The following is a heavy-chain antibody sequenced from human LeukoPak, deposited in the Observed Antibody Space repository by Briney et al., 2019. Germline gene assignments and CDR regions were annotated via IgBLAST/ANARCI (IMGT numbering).Heavy chain of an antibody. D-gene: IGHD4-17*01. Sequence: GGSLRRSCAASGFTFSSYSMNWVRQAPGKGLEWVSSISSTGSYIYYADSVKGRFTISRDNAKNSLDLQMNSLRAEDTAVYYCARPNYGDYDYWGQGTLVTVSS. CDR2: ISSTGSYI. CDR1: GFTFSSYS. CDR3: ARPNYGDYDY. V-gene: IGHV3-21*01. J-gene: IGHJ4*02.